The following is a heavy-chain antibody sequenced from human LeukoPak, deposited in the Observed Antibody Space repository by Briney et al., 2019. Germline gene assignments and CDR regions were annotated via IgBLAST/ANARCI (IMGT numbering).Heavy chain of an antibody. CDR1: GFTFSNLW. CDR3: ATSTAAAGTD. Sequence: PGGSLRLSCAASGFTFSNLWMSWVRQAPGKGLKWVANIKQDGCEKYYVDSVKDRFTISRDNAQNSLYLQMNSLRAEDTAIYYCATSTAAAGTDWGQGTLVTVSS. J-gene: IGHJ4*02. D-gene: IGHD6-13*01. CDR2: IKQDGCEK. V-gene: IGHV3-7*03.